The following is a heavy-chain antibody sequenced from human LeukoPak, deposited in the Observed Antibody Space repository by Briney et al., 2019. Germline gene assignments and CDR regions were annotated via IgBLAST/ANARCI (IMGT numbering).Heavy chain of an antibody. CDR2: ISGSDGST. D-gene: IGHD5-18*01. CDR3: AKGRTGYSYGYGIDY. CDR1: GFTFSSYS. V-gene: IGHV3-23*01. J-gene: IGHJ4*02. Sequence: GGSLRLSCAASGFTFSSYSMNWVRQAPGKGLEWVSAISGSDGSTYYANSVKGRFTISRDNSKNTLYLQMNSLRAEDTAVYYCAKGRTGYSYGYGIDYWGQGALVTVSS.